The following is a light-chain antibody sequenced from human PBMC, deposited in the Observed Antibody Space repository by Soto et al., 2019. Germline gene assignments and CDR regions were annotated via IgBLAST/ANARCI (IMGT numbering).Light chain of an antibody. CDR3: QQSYSAPLK. J-gene: IGKJ1*01. V-gene: IGKV1-39*01. CDR1: QSIYSS. CDR2: TAS. Sequence: DIQMTQSPSSLSASVGDRVTITCRASQSIYSSLNWYQQRPGKAPNLVISTASTLQSGVPSRFSGSGSGTDFSLTISSLQPEDFATYYCQQSYSAPLKFGQGTEVEVK.